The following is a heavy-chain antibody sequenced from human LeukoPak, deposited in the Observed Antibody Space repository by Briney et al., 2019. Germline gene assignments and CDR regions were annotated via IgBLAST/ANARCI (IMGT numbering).Heavy chain of an antibody. Sequence: SETLSLTCTASGGSISSSNWWSWVRQPPGKGLEWIGEIYHSGSTNYNPSLKSRVTISVDKSKNQFSLKLSSVTAADTAVYYCASLSYDSSGYDDYWGQGTLVTVSS. CDR2: IYHSGST. CDR3: ASLSYDSSGYDDY. V-gene: IGHV4-4*02. D-gene: IGHD3-22*01. J-gene: IGHJ4*02. CDR1: GGSISSSNW.